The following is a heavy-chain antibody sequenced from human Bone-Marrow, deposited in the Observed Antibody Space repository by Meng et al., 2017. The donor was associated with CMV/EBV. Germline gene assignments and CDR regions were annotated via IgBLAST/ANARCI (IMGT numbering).Heavy chain of an antibody. V-gene: IGHV1-8*03. J-gene: IGHJ6*02. CDR2: MNPNSGNT. CDR3: ARGTAYYDFWSGYYLRYYYYGMDV. Sequence: INGVRKATGQGLEWMGWMNPNSGNTGYAQKFQGRVTITRNTSISTAYMELSSLRSEDTAVYYCARGTAYYDFWSGYYLRYYYYGMDVWGQGTTVTVSS. D-gene: IGHD3-3*01.